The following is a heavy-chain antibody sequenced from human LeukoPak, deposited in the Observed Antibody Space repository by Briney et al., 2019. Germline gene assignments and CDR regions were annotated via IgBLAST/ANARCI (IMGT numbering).Heavy chain of an antibody. J-gene: IGHJ4*02. CDR1: GFTVSSNY. D-gene: IGHD3-22*01. V-gene: IGHV3-53*01. Sequence: GGSLRLSCAASGFTVSSNYMSWVRQAPGKGLEWVSVIYSGGSTYYADSVKGRFTISRDNSKNTLYLQMNSLRAEDTAVYYCARVGARYYYDSSGFDLDYWGQGTLVTVSS. CDR3: ARVGARYYYDSSGFDLDY. CDR2: IYSGGST.